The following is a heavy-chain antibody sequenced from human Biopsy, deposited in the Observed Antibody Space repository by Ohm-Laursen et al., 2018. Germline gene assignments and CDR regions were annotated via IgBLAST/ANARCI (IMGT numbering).Heavy chain of an antibody. J-gene: IGHJ5*02. CDR3: ARTPRDSFWSGSYKRGLWFDP. D-gene: IGHD3-3*01. CDR1: GGSIISYY. V-gene: IGHV4-59*01. CDR2: VYNGGIT. Sequence: GTLSLTCSVSGGSIISYYWTWIRQPPGKGLEWIGHVYNGGITNYNPSLKSRVTISKDTPKNQFSPQVNSVTAADTAVYYCARTPRDSFWSGSYKRGLWFDPWGRGTLVIVSS.